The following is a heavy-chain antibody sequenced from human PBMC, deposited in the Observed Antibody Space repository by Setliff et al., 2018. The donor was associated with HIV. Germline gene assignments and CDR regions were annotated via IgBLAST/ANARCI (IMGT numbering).Heavy chain of an antibody. J-gene: IGHJ3*02. V-gene: IGHV3-11*04. CDR2: ISNSARTI. CDR1: GGSISSYY. CDR3: ARGGQATDSFDI. D-gene: IGHD5-12*01. Sequence: LSLTCTVSGGSISSYYMSWIRQAPGKGLEWVAYISNSARTIYYADSVKGRFTISRDNGKDSLYLQMNSLRADDTALYYCARGGQATDSFDIWGQGTMVTVSS.